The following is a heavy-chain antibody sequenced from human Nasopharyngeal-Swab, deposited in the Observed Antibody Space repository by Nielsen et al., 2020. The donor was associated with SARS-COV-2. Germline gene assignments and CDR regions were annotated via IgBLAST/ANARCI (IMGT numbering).Heavy chain of an antibody. D-gene: IGHD3-3*01. CDR1: GFTFSSYW. Sequence: GESLKISCAASGFTFSSYWMTWVRQAPGKGLEWVANIKHDGSAKYYADSVTGRFTISRDNAKSSLHLQMNSLRAEDTAVYYCARHYDFWSGYYNSHFYGMDVWGQGTTVTVSS. CDR2: IKHDGSAK. CDR3: ARHYDFWSGYYNSHFYGMDV. V-gene: IGHV3-7*01. J-gene: IGHJ6*02.